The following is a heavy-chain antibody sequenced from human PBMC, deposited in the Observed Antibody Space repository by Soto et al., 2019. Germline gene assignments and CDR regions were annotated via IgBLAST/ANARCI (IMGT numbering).Heavy chain of an antibody. J-gene: IGHJ5*02. CDR3: ARVGAMVRGVPFPVHWFDP. V-gene: IGHV4-59*01. D-gene: IGHD3-10*01. CDR2: IYYSGST. Sequence: PSETLSLTCTVSGGCISSYYWSWIRQPPGKGLEWIGYIYYSGSTNYNPSLKSRVTISVDTSKDQFSLKLSSVTAADTAVYYCARVGAMVRGVPFPVHWFDPWGQGALVTVSS. CDR1: GGCISSYY.